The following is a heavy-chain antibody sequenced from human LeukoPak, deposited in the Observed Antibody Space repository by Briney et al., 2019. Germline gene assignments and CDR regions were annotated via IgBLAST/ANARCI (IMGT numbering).Heavy chain of an antibody. Sequence: PSETLSLTCTVSGGSISSGSYYWSWIRQHPGKGLEWIGYMYYSASTYYNPYLKSRVTISVDTSKNQFSLKLSSVTAADTAVYYCARDSGYSYGPLDYWGQGTLVTVSS. V-gene: IGHV4-31*03. J-gene: IGHJ4*02. CDR2: MYYSAST. D-gene: IGHD5-18*01. CDR3: ARDSGYSYGPLDY. CDR1: GGSISSGSYY.